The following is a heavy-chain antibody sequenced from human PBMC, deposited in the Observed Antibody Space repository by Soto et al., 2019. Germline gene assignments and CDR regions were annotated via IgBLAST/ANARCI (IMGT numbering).Heavy chain of an antibody. Sequence: HSQTLSLTCAISGDSVSSNSAAWNWIRQSPSRGLEWLGRTYYRSKWYNDYAVSVKSRITINPDTSKNQFSLQLNSVTPEDTAVYYCAREVSITGTTLLGFDPWGQGTLVTVSS. CDR3: AREVSITGTTLLGFDP. CDR2: TYYRSKWYN. V-gene: IGHV6-1*01. CDR1: GDSVSSNSAA. J-gene: IGHJ5*02. D-gene: IGHD1-7*01.